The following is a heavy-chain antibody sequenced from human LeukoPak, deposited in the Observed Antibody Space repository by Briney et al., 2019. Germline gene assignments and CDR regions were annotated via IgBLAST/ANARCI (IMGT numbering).Heavy chain of an antibody. D-gene: IGHD3-10*01. J-gene: IGHJ6*03. Sequence: GGSLRLSCAASGFTFSSYGMHWVRQASGKGLEWVAVISYDGSNKYYADSVKGRFTISRDNSKNTLYLQMNSLRAEDTAVYYCAKDRREVVRGVNPLYYYYYYMDVWGKGTTVTVSS. CDR2: ISYDGSNK. CDR1: GFTFSSYG. CDR3: AKDRREVVRGVNPLYYYYYYMDV. V-gene: IGHV3-30*18.